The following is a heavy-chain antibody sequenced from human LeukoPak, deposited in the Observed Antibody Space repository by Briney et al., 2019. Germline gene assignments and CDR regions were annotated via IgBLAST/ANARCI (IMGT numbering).Heavy chain of an antibody. V-gene: IGHV4-59*01. CDR1: GGSISTYY. CDR2: LHYSGST. CDR3: ARGVVAAPQTFDY. Sequence: SETLSLTCTVSGGSISTYYWSWIRQPPGKGLEWIGYLHYSGSTNYNPSLKSRVTISVDTSKNQFSLKLSSVTAADTAVYYCARGVVAAPQTFDYWGQGTLVAVSS. D-gene: IGHD2-15*01. J-gene: IGHJ4*02.